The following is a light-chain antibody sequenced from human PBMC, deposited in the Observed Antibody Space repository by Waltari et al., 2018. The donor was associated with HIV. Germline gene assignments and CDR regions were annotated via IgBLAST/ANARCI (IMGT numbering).Light chain of an antibody. CDR3: SSFTTSNSLL. Sequence: QSALTQPASVSGSPGQSITVSCTGTSSDIGAYDFVSWYHQTPCTAPKLVIYEVSNRPSGISYRFSGSKSGNTAYLTISGLQTEDEADYYCSSFTTSNSLLFGGGTKVTVL. J-gene: IGLJ2*01. V-gene: IGLV2-14*01. CDR1: SSDIGAYDF. CDR2: EVS.